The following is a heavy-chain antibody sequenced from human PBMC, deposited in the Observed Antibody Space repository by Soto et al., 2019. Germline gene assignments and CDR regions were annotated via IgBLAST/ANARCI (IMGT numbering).Heavy chain of an antibody. J-gene: IGHJ6*02. CDR1: GGSISSGDYY. V-gene: IGHV4-30-4*01. CDR3: ARELVPYYYYGMDV. CDR2: IYYSGST. D-gene: IGHD3-10*02. Sequence: LSLTCTVSGGSISSGDYYWSWIRQPPGKGLEWIGYIYYSGSTYYNPSLKSRVTISVDTSKNQFSLKLSSVTAADTAVYYCARELVPYYYYGMDVWGQGTTVTSP.